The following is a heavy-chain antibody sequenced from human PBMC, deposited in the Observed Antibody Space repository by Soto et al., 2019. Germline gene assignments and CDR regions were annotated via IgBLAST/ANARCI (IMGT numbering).Heavy chain of an antibody. CDR1: GGSISSSSYS. Sequence: QLQLQESGPRLVKPSETLSLTCSVSGGSISSSSYSWGWIRQPPGKGLEWIGTIYYSGSTHYNPSLEGRVAISADTPNNQLSLRLSSVTAADTAVYYCGRQPVHCGSTTCFGYYSVDLWGQGTTVTVS. CDR2: IYYSGST. D-gene: IGHD2-2*01. V-gene: IGHV4-39*01. CDR3: GRQPVHCGSTTCFGYYSVDL. J-gene: IGHJ6*02.